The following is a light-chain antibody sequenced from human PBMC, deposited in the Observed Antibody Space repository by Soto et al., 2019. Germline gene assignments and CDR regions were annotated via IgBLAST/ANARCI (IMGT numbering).Light chain of an antibody. Sequence: TQSPGTLSLSPGESATLSCRASQSSNKWLAWHQQRPGKAHKLLIYEASSLQSGVPPRFSGSESRTEFTLTVRSLQPDDIATHYCQQYSRYSAWTFGEGTKVDIK. V-gene: IGKV1-5*01. CDR3: QQYSRYSAWT. CDR2: EAS. CDR1: QSSNKW. J-gene: IGKJ1*01.